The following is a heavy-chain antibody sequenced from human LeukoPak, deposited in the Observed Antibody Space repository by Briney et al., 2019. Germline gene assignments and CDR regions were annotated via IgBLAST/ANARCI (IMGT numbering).Heavy chain of an antibody. CDR2: ISWNSGSI. CDR3: ARDGAPDAHCSSTSCAIR. Sequence: GGSLRLSCAASGFTFDDYAMHWVRQAPGEGLEWVSGISWNSGSIGYADSVKGRFTISRENAKNSLYLQMNSLRAEDTAVYYCARDGAPDAHCSSTSCAIRWGQGTLVTVSS. D-gene: IGHD2-2*01. J-gene: IGHJ4*02. CDR1: GFTFDDYA. V-gene: IGHV3-9*01.